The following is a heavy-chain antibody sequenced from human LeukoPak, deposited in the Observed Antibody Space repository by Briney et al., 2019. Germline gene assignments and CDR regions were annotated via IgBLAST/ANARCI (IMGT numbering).Heavy chain of an antibody. V-gene: IGHV4-59*08. J-gene: IGHJ3*01. CDR2: SYYSGST. D-gene: IGHD5-24*01. CDR1: GGSISSYY. CDR3: ARLRDGYNLDAFDV. Sequence: PSETLSLTCTVSGGSISSYYWSWIRQPPGKGLEWIGYSYYSGSTNYNPSLNSRVTISVDTSNIQFSLNLNSVTAADTAVYYCARLRDGYNLDAFDVWGQGTRVTVSS.